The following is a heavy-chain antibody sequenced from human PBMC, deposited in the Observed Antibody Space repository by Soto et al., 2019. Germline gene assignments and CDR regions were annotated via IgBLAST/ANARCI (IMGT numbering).Heavy chain of an antibody. Sequence: GGSLRLSCSASGFTFSSYDMHWVRQGTGKGLEWVSAIGTAGDTYYAGSVKGRFTISRENAKNSLYLQMNSLRAGDTAIYFCARAIGPTLFDYWGQGTLVTVSS. CDR2: IGTAGDT. D-gene: IGHD3-22*01. J-gene: IGHJ4*02. CDR3: ARAIGPTLFDY. CDR1: GFTFSSYD. V-gene: IGHV3-13*04.